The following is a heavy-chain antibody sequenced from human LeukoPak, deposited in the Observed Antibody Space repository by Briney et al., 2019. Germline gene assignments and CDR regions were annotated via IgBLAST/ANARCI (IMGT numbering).Heavy chain of an antibody. J-gene: IGHJ4*02. CDR2: ISGSGGST. V-gene: IGHV3-23*01. CDR3: AKKRPYGDRDY. D-gene: IGHD4-17*01. CDR1: GFTFSGSA. Sequence: QPGGSLRLSCAASGFTFSGSAMSWVRQAPGKGLEWVSAISGSGGSTYYADSVKGRFTISGDNSKNTLYLQMNSLRAEDTAIYYCAKKRPYGDRDYWGQGTLVTVSS.